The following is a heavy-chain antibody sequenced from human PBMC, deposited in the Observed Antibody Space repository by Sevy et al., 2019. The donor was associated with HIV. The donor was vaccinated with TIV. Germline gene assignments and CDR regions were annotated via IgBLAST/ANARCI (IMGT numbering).Heavy chain of an antibody. V-gene: IGHV3-7*04. CDR3: ARGNSGSFDY. CDR1: GFSFSTYW. J-gene: IGHJ4*02. Sequence: QLGGSLRLSCAASGFSFSTYWMHWVRQAPGKGLEWVANIKQDESEKYYVASVKGRFTISRDNAKNSVYLQMNSLRPEDTATYYCARGNSGSFDYWGQGTLVTVSS. D-gene: IGHD3-22*01. CDR2: IKQDESEK.